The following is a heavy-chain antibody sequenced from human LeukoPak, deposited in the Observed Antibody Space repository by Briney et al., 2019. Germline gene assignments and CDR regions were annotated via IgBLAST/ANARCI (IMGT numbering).Heavy chain of an antibody. CDR1: GFTFSTYW. Sequence: GGSLRLSCAASGFTFSTYWMSWVRHAAGEGLEWVVNMDQDGTEKNYVDSVKGRFTISRDNAKNLLYVQMNSLRAEDTAVYYCARAPRGSGWSHFFNWGQGTLVTVSA. J-gene: IGHJ4*02. V-gene: IGHV3-7*05. CDR2: MDQDGTEK. D-gene: IGHD6-19*01. CDR3: ARAPRGSGWSHFFN.